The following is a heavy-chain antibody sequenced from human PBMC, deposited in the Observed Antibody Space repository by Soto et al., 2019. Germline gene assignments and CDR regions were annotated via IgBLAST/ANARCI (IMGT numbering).Heavy chain of an antibody. D-gene: IGHD1-7*01. CDR3: ERDTGRTPRFDS. CDR2: ISSSGSSM. Sequence: GGSLRLSCAASGFTFSGYSMNWVRQAPGKGLEWVSHISSSGSSMYYADSVKGRFTISRDNGKNSLYLQMNSLRDEDTAVYYCERDTGRTPRFDSWGKGTLVTVAS. J-gene: IGHJ4*02. V-gene: IGHV3-48*02. CDR1: GFTFSGYS.